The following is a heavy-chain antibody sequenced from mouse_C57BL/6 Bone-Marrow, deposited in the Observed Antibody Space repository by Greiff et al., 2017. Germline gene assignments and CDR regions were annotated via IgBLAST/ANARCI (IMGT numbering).Heavy chain of an antibody. D-gene: IGHD2-5*01. CDR2: IYPRSGNT. Sequence: VKVVESGAELARPGASVKLSCKASGYTFTSYGISWVKQRTGQGLEWIGEIYPRSGNTYYNEKFKGKATLTADKSSSTAYMELRSLTSEDSAVYFCARGGLYYSKSYYYAMDYWGQGTSVTVSS. V-gene: IGHV1-81*01. J-gene: IGHJ4*01. CDR3: ARGGLYYSKSYYYAMDY. CDR1: GYTFTSYG.